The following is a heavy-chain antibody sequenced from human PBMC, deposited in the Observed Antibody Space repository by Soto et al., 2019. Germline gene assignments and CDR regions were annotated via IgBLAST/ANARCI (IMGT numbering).Heavy chain of an antibody. CDR2: ISSSSSTI. Sequence: GGSLRLSCAASGFTFSSYSMNWVRQAPGKGLEWVSYISSSSSTIYYADSVKGRFTISRDNSKNTLYLQMNSLRAEDTAVYYCAKDRRVVAVPAPFDYWGQGTLVTVSS. V-gene: IGHV3-48*01. J-gene: IGHJ4*02. D-gene: IGHD6-19*01. CDR1: GFTFSSYS. CDR3: AKDRRVVAVPAPFDY.